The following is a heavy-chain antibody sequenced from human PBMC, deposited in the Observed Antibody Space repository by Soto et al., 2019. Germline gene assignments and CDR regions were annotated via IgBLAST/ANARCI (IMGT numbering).Heavy chain of an antibody. V-gene: IGHV1-46*01. CDR3: ARSLSAKGDRERPDVFAFDI. J-gene: IGHJ3*02. CDR2: INPSGGST. D-gene: IGHD2-8*01. Sequence: ASVKVSCKASGYTFTSYYMHWVRQAPGQGLEWMGIINPSGGSTSYAQKFQGRVTMTRDTSTSTVYMELSSLRSEDTAVYYCARSLSAKGDRERPDVFAFDIWGKGAMVPVAS. CDR1: GYTFTSYY.